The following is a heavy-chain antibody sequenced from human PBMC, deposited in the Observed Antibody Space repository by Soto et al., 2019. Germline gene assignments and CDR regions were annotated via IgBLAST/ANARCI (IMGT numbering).Heavy chain of an antibody. V-gene: IGHV3-30-3*01. D-gene: IGHD6-13*01. Sequence: QVQLVESGGGVVQPGRSLRLSCAASGFTFSSYAMHWVRQAPGKGLEWVAVISYDGSNKYYADSVKGRFIISRDNSKNTLYLQMNSLRAEDTAVYYCARAEIAAAVDYFDYWGQGTLVTVSS. CDR3: ARAEIAAAVDYFDY. CDR2: ISYDGSNK. CDR1: GFTFSSYA. J-gene: IGHJ4*02.